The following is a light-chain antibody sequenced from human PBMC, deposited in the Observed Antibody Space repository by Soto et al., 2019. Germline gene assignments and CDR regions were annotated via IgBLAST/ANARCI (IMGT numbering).Light chain of an antibody. J-gene: IGKJ1*01. V-gene: IGKV1-5*01. CDR3: QQFDSYPWT. CDR2: DAS. Sequence: DIPMTQSPSTLSASVGDRVTITCRASQSISSWLAWYQEKPGKAPHLLIFDASVFGRGVPSRFSGRGSGTKFSLTISSLQPDDSATYYCQQFDSYPWTFGQGTKVEIK. CDR1: QSISSW.